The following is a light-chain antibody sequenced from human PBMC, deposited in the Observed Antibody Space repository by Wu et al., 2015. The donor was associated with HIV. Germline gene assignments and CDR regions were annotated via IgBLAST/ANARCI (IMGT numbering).Light chain of an antibody. CDR2: DAS. V-gene: IGKV3-20*01. CDR3: QQYGTSPST. J-gene: IGKJ2*01. Sequence: EIVLTQSPATLSFSPGERATLSCRASQSVSGTLAWYQQQPGQAPRLLIYDASTRATGIPARFSGSGSGTDFTLTISRLEPEDFAVFYCQQYGTSPSTFGQGTMLELK. CDR1: QSVSGT.